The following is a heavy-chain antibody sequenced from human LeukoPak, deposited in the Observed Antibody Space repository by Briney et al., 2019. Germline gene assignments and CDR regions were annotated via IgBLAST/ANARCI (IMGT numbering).Heavy chain of an antibody. CDR1: GYTFTGYY. CDR3: ARYYIEGRCFDY. Sequence: PRASVKVSCTASGYTFTGYYIHWVRQAPGQGLEWMGWINPNSGGTNYAQKFQGRVTMTRDTSIRTAYMELSRLRSDDTAMYYCARYYIEGRCFDYWGQGTLVTVSS. V-gene: IGHV1-2*02. J-gene: IGHJ4*02. D-gene: IGHD3-10*01. CDR2: INPNSGGT.